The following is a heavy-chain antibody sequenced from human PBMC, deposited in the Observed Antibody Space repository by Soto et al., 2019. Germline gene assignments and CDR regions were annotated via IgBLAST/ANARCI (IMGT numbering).Heavy chain of an antibody. CDR3: ARAPYCSSTSCPPSVYYYYYMYV. V-gene: IGHV4-34*01. Sequence: QVQLQQWGAGLLKPSETLSLTCAVYGGSFSGYYWSWIRQPPGKGLEWIGEINHSGSTNYNPSIKSRLTISVDTSKNQYSLKLSSVTAEDTAVYYCARAPYCSSTSCPPSVYYYYYMYVWGKVTTVTVSS. CDR2: INHSGST. D-gene: IGHD2-2*01. J-gene: IGHJ6*03. CDR1: GGSFSGYY.